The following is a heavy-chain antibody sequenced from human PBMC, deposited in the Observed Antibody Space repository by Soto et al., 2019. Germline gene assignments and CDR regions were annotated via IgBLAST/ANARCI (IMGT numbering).Heavy chain of an antibody. Sequence: EVQPVESGGGLVKPGGSLRLSCAASGFTFTRYSMNWVRQAPGKGLEWVSSISSTTNYIYYADSMKGRFTVSRDNAKNSVYLETNSLCAEDTAVYYCARESEDLTSNFDYWGQGTLVTVSS. CDR2: ISSTTNYI. V-gene: IGHV3-21*01. CDR1: GFTFTRYS. J-gene: IGHJ4*02. CDR3: ARESEDLTSNFDY.